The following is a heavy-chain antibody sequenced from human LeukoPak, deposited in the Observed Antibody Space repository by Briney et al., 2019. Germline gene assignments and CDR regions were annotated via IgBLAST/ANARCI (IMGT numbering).Heavy chain of an antibody. D-gene: IGHD7-27*01. J-gene: IGHJ4*02. CDR2: IWFDGSNK. Sequence: GGSLRLSCAASGFTFSSYGMHWVRQAPGKGLEWVAVIWFDGSNKYNADSVKGRFTISRDNSKNTLYLQMNSLRAEDTAVYYCARDRDWGCSYCSYWGQGTLVTVSS. V-gene: IGHV3-33*01. CDR3: ARDRDWGCSYCSY. CDR1: GFTFSSYG.